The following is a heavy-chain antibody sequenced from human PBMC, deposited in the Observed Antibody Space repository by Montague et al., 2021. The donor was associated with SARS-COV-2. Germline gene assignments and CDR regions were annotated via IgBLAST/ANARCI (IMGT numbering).Heavy chain of an antibody. CDR2: IYYSGST. CDR1: GGSISSGGYY. Sequence: TLSLTCTVSGGSISSGGYYWSWIRQHPGKGLEWIGYIYYSGSTYYNPSLKSRVTISVDTSKNQFSLKLSSVTAADTAVYYCARGVDWLSHYYYYGMDVWGPGTTVTGS. V-gene: IGHV4-31*03. J-gene: IGHJ6*02. D-gene: IGHD3-9*01. CDR3: ARGVDWLSHYYYYGMDV.